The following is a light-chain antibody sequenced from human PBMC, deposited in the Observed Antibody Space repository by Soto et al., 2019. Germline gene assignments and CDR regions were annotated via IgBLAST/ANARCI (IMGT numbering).Light chain of an antibody. Sequence: ELTQPPSVSVSPGQTARITCSGDALPKQYAYWYQQKPGQAPVVVIYKDNERPSGIPERFSGSTSGTTVTLTISGVQAEDEADYFCQSSDSSGRYPYVFGTGTKVTVL. CDR2: KDN. CDR1: ALPKQY. J-gene: IGLJ1*01. CDR3: QSSDSSGRYPYV. V-gene: IGLV3-25*02.